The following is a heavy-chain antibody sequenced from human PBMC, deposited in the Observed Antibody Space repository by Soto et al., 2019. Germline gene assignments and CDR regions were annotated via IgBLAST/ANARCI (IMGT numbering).Heavy chain of an antibody. CDR2: IYYSGNT. V-gene: IGHV4-59*01. Sequence: SETLSLTCAVSGGSISYYYWGWIRQPPGKGLEWIGSIYYSGNTHYNPSLKSRVTISVDTSMNQFSLNLDSVTAVDSAVYYCVRGGYVHAFDYWGQGALVTVSS. J-gene: IGHJ4*02. CDR1: GGSISYYY. CDR3: VRGGYVHAFDY. D-gene: IGHD5-12*01.